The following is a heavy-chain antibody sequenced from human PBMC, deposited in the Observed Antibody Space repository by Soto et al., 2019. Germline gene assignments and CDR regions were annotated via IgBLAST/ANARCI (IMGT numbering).Heavy chain of an antibody. D-gene: IGHD3-3*01. CDR2: ISGSGGST. CDR3: AKAPSYLEWLWFDYFDY. V-gene: IGHV3-23*01. CDR1: GFTFSSYA. J-gene: IGHJ4*02. Sequence: GGSLRLSCAASGFTFSSYAMSWVRQAPGKGQEWVSAISGSGGSTYYADSVKGRFTISRDNSKNTLYLQMNSLRAEDTAVYYCAKAPSYLEWLWFDYFDYWGQGTLVTVSS.